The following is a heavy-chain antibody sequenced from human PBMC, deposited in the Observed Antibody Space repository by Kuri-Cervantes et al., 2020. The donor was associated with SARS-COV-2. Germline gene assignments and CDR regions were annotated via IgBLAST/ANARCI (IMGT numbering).Heavy chain of an antibody. Sequence: SETLSLTCTVSGGSISSPNYYWSWIRQPPGKGLEWIGYIYYSGSTYYNPSLKSRVTISVDTSKNQFSLKLSSVTAADTAVYYCARVDSSGYIGFDYWGQGTLVTVSS. CDR2: IYYSGST. V-gene: IGHV4-30-4*01. CDR1: GGSISSPNYY. CDR3: ARVDSSGYIGFDY. D-gene: IGHD3-22*01. J-gene: IGHJ4*02.